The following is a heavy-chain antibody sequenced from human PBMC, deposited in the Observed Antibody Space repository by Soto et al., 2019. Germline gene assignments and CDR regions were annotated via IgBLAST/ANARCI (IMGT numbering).Heavy chain of an antibody. CDR1: GFTFGDYA. V-gene: IGHV3-49*03. D-gene: IGHD3-10*01. J-gene: IGHJ4*02. CDR2: IRSKAYGGTT. Sequence: GGSLRLSCTASGFTFGDYAMSWFRQAPGKGLEWVGCIRSKAYGGTTEYAASVKGRFTISRDDSKSIAYLQMNSLKTEDTAVYYCTRDQTTYYYGSGSYYTPGYWGQGTLVTVSS. CDR3: TRDQTTYYYGSGSYYTPGY.